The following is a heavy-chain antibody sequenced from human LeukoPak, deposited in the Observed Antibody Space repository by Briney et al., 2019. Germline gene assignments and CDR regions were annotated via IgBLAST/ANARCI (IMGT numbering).Heavy chain of an antibody. J-gene: IGHJ4*02. V-gene: IGHV3-64*01. CDR2: ISSNGGST. D-gene: IGHD3-10*01. CDR1: GYTFTSYA. Sequence: SCKASGYTFTSYAMHWVRQAPGKGLEYVSAISSNGGSTYYANSVRGRFTISRDNSKNTLYLQMGSLRAEDMAVYYCARGSIWFGELLFREATLFVWGQGTLVTVSS. CDR3: ARGSIWFGELLFREATLFV.